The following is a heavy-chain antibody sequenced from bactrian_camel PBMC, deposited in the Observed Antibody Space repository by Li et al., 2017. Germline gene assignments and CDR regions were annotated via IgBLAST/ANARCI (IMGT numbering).Heavy chain of an antibody. CDR2: ILNDVSTT. Sequence: HVQLVESGGGLVQPGGSLRLSCAASGFTFSNFAMSWVRQAPGKGLEWVSAILNDVSTTYYADSVKGRFTISRDNAKNTLYLQLNSLKIEDTAMYYCANLMVIYTVIADIRFGYWGQGTQVTVS. CDR3: ANLMVIYTVIADIRFGY. D-gene: IGHD1*01. CDR1: GFTFSNFA. V-gene: IGHV3S7*01. J-gene: IGHJ6*01.